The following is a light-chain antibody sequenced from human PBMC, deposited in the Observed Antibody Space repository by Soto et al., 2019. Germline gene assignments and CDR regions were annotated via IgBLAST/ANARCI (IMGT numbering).Light chain of an antibody. CDR2: GNS. J-gene: IGLJ1*01. Sequence: QPVLTQPPSVSGAPGQRVTISCTGSSSNIGAGYDVHWYQQLPGTAPKLLIYGNSNRPSGVPDRFSGSKSGTSASLAITGLQAEDDADYYCQSYDSSLSGWVFGTGTKLTVL. CDR3: QSYDSSLSGWV. CDR1: SSNIGAGYD. V-gene: IGLV1-40*01.